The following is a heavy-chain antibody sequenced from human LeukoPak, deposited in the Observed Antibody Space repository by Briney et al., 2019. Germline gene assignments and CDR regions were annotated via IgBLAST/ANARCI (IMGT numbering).Heavy chain of an antibody. Sequence: SYXXXWLRQXXXXXLEWIWSIYYSGSTYYNPSLKSRVTISVDTSKNQFSLKLSSVTAADTAVYYCARLQAFPDPWGQGTLVTVSS. J-gene: IGHJ5*02. CDR2: IYYSGST. D-gene: IGHD2/OR15-2a*01. CDR3: ARLQAFPDP. V-gene: IGHV4-39*01. CDR1: SYX.